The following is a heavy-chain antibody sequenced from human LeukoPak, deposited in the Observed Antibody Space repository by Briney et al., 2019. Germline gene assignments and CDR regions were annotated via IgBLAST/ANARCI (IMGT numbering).Heavy chain of an antibody. CDR2: IWCDGSNK. J-gene: IGHJ3*02. V-gene: IGHV3-33*01. D-gene: IGHD1-20*01. Sequence: GGSLRLSCAASGFTFSSYDMRWVRQAPGRGLEWVAVIWCDGSNKYYADTVKGRFSSSRDKSKNTLYMQMNSLRAEDTAVYYCARESITGTVGAFNIWGQGTMVTVSS. CDR1: GFTFSSYD. CDR3: ARESITGTVGAFNI.